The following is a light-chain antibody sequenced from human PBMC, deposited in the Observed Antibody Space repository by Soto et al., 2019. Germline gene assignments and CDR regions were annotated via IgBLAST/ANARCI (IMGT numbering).Light chain of an antibody. V-gene: IGKV3-20*01. CDR1: QSVSSSY. J-gene: IGKJ3*01. CDR3: QQYGSSLFT. CDR2: GAS. Sequence: XGEXATLSCRASQSVSSSYLAWYQQKPGQAPRLLIYGASSRATGIPDRFSGSGSGTDFTLTISRLEPEDFAVYYCQQYGSSLFTFGPGTKVDIK.